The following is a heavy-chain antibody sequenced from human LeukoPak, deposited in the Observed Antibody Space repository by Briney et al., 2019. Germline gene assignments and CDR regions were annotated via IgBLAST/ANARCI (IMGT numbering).Heavy chain of an antibody. CDR3: ARDGRSGGVVRGP. V-gene: IGHV1-46*01. D-gene: IGHD3-10*01. CDR1: GYTFTSYY. CDR2: INPSGGST. J-gene: IGHJ5*02. Sequence: ASVKVSCKASGYTFTSYYMHWVRQAPGQGLEWMGIINPSGGSTSYAQKLQGRVTMTRDTCTSTVYMELSSLRSEDTAVYYCARDGRSGGVVRGPWGQGTLVTVSS.